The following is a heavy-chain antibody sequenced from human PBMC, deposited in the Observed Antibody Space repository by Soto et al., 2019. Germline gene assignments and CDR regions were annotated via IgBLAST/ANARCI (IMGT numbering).Heavy chain of an antibody. Sequence: PSETLSLTCAVSGGSISSGGYSGSWIRQPPGKGLEWIGYIYHSGSTYYNPSLKSRVTISVGRSKNQFSLKLSSVTAADTAVYYCARAFGDSSGYWFDPWGQGTLVTVSS. V-gene: IGHV4-30-2*01. J-gene: IGHJ5*02. CDR2: IYHSGST. D-gene: IGHD3-22*01. CDR1: GGSISSGGYS. CDR3: ARAFGDSSGYWFDP.